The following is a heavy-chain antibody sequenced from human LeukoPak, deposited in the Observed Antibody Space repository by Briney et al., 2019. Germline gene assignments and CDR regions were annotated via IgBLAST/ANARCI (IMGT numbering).Heavy chain of an antibody. CDR1: GYTFTSYG. V-gene: IGHV1-18*01. CDR3: AVSTVPGYYYYYMDV. Sequence: ASVKVSCKASGYTFTSYGISWVRQAPGQGLEWMGWINAYNGNTNYAQKLQGRVTMTTDTSTSTAYMELRSLRSDDTAVYYCAVSTVPGYYYYYMDVWGKGTTVTVSS. CDR2: INAYNGNT. J-gene: IGHJ6*03. D-gene: IGHD3-16*01.